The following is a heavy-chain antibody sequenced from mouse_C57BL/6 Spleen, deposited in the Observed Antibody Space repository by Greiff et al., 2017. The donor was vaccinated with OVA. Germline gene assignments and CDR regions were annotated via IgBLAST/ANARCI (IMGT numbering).Heavy chain of an antibody. CDR1: GFTFSSYT. J-gene: IGHJ2*01. CDR2: ISGGGGNT. CDR3: ARHDYYGSFDY. Sequence: EVQVVESGGGLVKPGGSLKLSCAASGFTFSSYTMSWVRQTPEKRLEWVATISGGGGNTYYPDSVKGRFTISRDNAKNTLYLQMSSLRSEDTALYYCARHDYYGSFDYWGQGTTLTVSS. D-gene: IGHD1-1*01. V-gene: IGHV5-9*01.